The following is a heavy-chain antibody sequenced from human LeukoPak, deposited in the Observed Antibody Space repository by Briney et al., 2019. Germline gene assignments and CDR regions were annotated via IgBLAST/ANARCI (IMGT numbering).Heavy chain of an antibody. V-gene: IGHV1-69*01. Sequence: SVKVSCKASGGTFSSYAISWVRQAPGQGLEWMGGIIPIFGTANYAQKFQGRVTITADESTSTAYMELSSLRSEDTAVYYCASTRAYSSGTDAFDIWGQGTMVTVSS. D-gene: IGHD6-19*01. CDR1: GGTFSSYA. CDR3: ASTRAYSSGTDAFDI. J-gene: IGHJ3*02. CDR2: IIPIFGTA.